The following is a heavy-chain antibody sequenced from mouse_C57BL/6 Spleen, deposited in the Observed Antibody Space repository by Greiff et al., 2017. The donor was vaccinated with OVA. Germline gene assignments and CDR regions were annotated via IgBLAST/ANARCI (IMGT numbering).Heavy chain of an antibody. CDR2: IHPNSGST. Sequence: QVQLKQPGAELVKPGASVKLSCKASGYTFTSYWMHWVKQRPGQGLEWIGMIHPNSGSTNYNEKFKSKATLTVDKSSSTAYMQRSSLTSEDSAVYYCARQDSSGSWFAYWGQGTLVTVSA. CDR3: ARQDSSGSWFAY. D-gene: IGHD3-2*02. CDR1: GYTFTSYW. V-gene: IGHV1-64*01. J-gene: IGHJ3*01.